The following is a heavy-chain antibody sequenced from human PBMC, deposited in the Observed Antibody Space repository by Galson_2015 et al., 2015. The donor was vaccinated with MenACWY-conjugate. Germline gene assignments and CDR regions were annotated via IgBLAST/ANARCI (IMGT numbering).Heavy chain of an antibody. V-gene: IGHV5-51*01. CDR3: ARRTPLLLTDY. CDR1: GYNFISYW. J-gene: IGHJ4*02. Sequence: QSGAEVKKPGESLKISCKASGYNFISYWIAWVRQMPGEGLEWMGIIYPGDSDTRYSPSFQGQVTISADKSISTAYLQWGSLKASDTAMYYCARRTPLLLTDYWGQGTLVTVSS. D-gene: IGHD3-10*01. CDR2: IYPGDSDT.